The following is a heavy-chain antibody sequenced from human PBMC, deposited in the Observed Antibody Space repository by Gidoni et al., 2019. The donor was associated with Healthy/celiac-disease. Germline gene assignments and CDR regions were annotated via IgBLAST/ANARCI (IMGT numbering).Heavy chain of an antibody. CDR3: TTESHWGYYYGSGSYYYFPS. CDR2: IKSKTDGGTT. V-gene: IGHV3-15*07. J-gene: IGHJ4*02. Sequence: EVQLVESGGGVVKPGVYLRLSCAASGFTFMNAGVTCVVQAPGKGLEWVGRIKSKTDGGTTDYAAPVKGRFTISRDDSKSTLYLQMNSLKTEDTAVYYCTTESHWGYYYGSGSYYYFPSWGQGTLVTVSS. D-gene: IGHD3-10*01. CDR1: GFTFMNAG.